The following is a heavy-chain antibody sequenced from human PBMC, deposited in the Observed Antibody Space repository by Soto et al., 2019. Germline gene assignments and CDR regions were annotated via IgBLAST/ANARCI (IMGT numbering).Heavy chain of an antibody. D-gene: IGHD3-16*02. CDR2: IIPLFGKA. Sequence: QVQLVQSGAEVKKPGSSVKVSCKASGGTFSRFAVSWVRQAPGQGLEWMGGIIPLFGKANYAQKFQGRVTITADESTSTAYMELSSLRSEDTAVYYCARNHYDYVWGSYRYYYFDYWGQGTLVTVSS. CDR3: ARNHYDYVWGSYRYYYFDY. V-gene: IGHV1-69*01. CDR1: GGTFSRFA. J-gene: IGHJ4*02.